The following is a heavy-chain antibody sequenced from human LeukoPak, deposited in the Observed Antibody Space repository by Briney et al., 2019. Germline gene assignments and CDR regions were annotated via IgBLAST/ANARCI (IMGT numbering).Heavy chain of an antibody. D-gene: IGHD3-22*01. CDR2: IYYSGST. J-gene: IGHJ4*02. CDR3: ARGRYYDSSGYYYHDY. Sequence: SETLSLTCTVSGGSISSGSYYWSWIRQPPGKGLEWIGYIYYSGSTNDNPSLKSRVTISVETSKKQFSLKLSSVTAADTAVYYCARGRYYDSSGYYYHDYWGQGTLVTVSS. CDR1: GGSISSGSYY. V-gene: IGHV4-61*01.